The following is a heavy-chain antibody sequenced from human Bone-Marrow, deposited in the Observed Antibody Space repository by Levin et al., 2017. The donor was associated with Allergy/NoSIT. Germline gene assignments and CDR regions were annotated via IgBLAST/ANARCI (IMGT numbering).Heavy chain of an antibody. Sequence: MPGGSLRLSCAASGFNFSIYGMNWVRQAPGKGLEWVSSISSSSSNIYHADSLKGRFTISRDNAKNSLYLQMKSLRAEDTAVYYCARDRTNGILTNYGMDVWGQGTTVTVSS. J-gene: IGHJ6*02. V-gene: IGHV3-21*04. CDR2: ISSSSSNI. D-gene: IGHD3-9*01. CDR1: GFNFSIYG. CDR3: ARDRTNGILTNYGMDV.